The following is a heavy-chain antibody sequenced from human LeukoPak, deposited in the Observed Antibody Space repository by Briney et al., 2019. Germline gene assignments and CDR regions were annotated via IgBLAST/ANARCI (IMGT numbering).Heavy chain of an antibody. CDR3: AKRPKGYFDY. CDR2: ITGGLEST. CDR1: XXXXXSYA. J-gene: IGHJ4*02. V-gene: IGHV3-23*01. Sequence: PGGSLRLSCXAXXXXXXSYAMSWVRQAPGKGLEWVSTITGGLESTYYAGSVKGRFTISRDNSKNTLYLQMNSLRAEDTAVYYCAKRPKGYFDYWGQGTLVTVSS.